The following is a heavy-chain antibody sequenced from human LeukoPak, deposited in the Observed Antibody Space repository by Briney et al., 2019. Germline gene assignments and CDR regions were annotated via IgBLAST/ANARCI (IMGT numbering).Heavy chain of an antibody. V-gene: IGHV1-2*02. CDR1: GYTFTGYY. CDR3: RTDRYGDYGDYIDY. J-gene: IGHJ4*02. Sequence: ASVKVSCTASGYTFTGYYMHWVRQAPGQGLEWMGWINPNSGGTNYAQKFQGRVTMTRDTSISTAYMELSRLRSGDTAVYYCRTDRYGDYGDYIDYWGQGTLVTVSS. CDR2: INPNSGGT. D-gene: IGHD4-17*01.